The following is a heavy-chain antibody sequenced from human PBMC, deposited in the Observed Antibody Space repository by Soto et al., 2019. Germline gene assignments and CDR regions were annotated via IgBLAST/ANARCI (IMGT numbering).Heavy chain of an antibody. CDR3: ASRVHCSSTSCPRNWFDP. V-gene: IGHV4-34*01. Sequence: SETLCLTCAVYGGSFSGYYWSWIRQPPGKGLEWIGEINHSGSTNYNPSLKSRVTISVDTSKNQFSLKLSSVTAADTAVYYCASRVHCSSTSCPRNWFDPWGQGTLVTVSS. J-gene: IGHJ5*02. D-gene: IGHD2-2*01. CDR2: INHSGST. CDR1: GGSFSGYY.